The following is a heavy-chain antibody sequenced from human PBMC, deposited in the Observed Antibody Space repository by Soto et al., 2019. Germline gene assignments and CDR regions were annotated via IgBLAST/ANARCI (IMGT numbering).Heavy chain of an antibody. CDR3: AIVFLVFYGDYEMGSDAFDI. CDR1: GFTVSSYA. V-gene: IGHV3-23*01. Sequence: PGGSLRLSCAASGFTVSSYAMSWVRQAPGKGLEWVSDISSSGDSTYYADSVKGRFTISRDNSKNTLYLQMNRLRDEDTAVYNCAIVFLVFYGDYEMGSDAFDIWGQGTMVTVSS. CDR2: ISSSGDST. D-gene: IGHD4-17*01. J-gene: IGHJ3*02.